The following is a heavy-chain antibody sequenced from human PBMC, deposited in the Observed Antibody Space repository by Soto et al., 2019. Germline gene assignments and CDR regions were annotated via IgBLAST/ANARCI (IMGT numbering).Heavy chain of an antibody. CDR2: IYYTGNT. V-gene: IGHV4-31*03. CDR3: ARLNPIVVVPTPMGWFDP. Sequence: SETLSLTCTVSGGSVSSGSYYWSWIRQHPGRGLEWIGYIYYTGNTYYNPSLKSRLAISVDTSKNQFSLKLTSVTAADTAVYFCARLNPIVVVPTPMGWFDPWGQGTLVTVSS. J-gene: IGHJ5*02. D-gene: IGHD2-2*01. CDR1: GGSVSSGSYY.